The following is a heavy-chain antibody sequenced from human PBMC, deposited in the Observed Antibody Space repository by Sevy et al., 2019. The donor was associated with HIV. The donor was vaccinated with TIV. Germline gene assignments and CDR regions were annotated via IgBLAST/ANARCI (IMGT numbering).Heavy chain of an antibody. CDR1: GFTFSSYS. CDR3: AREEDDYGDYGGAFDI. Sequence: GGSLRLSCAASGFTFSSYSMNWVRQAPGKGLEWVSYISSSSSTIYYADSVKGRFTISRDNAKNSLYLQMNSLRDEDTAVYYCAREEDDYGDYGGAFDIWGQGTMVSVSS. J-gene: IGHJ3*02. CDR2: ISSSSSTI. D-gene: IGHD4-17*01. V-gene: IGHV3-48*02.